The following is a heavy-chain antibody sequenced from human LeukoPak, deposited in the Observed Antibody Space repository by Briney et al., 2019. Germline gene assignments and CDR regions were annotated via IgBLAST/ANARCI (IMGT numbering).Heavy chain of an antibody. V-gene: IGHV3-21*01. Sequence: PGGSLRLSCAASGFTFSSYSMNWVRQAPGKGLEWVSSISSSSSYIYYADSVKGRFTISRDNAKNSLYLQMNSLRAEDTAVYYCARDREAAAAGTFEFDPWGQGTLVTVSS. CDR2: ISSSSSYI. J-gene: IGHJ5*02. D-gene: IGHD6-13*01. CDR1: GFTFSSYS. CDR3: ARDREAAAAGTFEFDP.